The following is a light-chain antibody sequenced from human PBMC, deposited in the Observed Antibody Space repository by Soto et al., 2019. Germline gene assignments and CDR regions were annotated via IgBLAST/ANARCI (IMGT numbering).Light chain of an antibody. CDR1: QSVSSN. Sequence: EIVMTQSPATLSVSPGERATLSCRASQSVSSNLAWYQQKPGQAPRLLIYGASTRATGIPARFGGSGSGTDFTLTISSLQSEDFAVYYCQQYYDWPITFGQGTRLRL. V-gene: IGKV3-15*01. CDR2: GAS. J-gene: IGKJ5*01. CDR3: QQYYDWPIT.